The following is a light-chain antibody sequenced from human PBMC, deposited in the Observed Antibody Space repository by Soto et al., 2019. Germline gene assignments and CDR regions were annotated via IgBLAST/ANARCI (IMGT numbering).Light chain of an antibody. CDR1: TSNIGNDF. Sequence: QSVLTQPPSVSAAPGQTVTISCSGSTSNIGNDFVSWYHQLPGTAPKLLIYDNNQRPSGIPDRFSGSKSGTSATLVITGLQVGDEADYYCATWDTRLSARVFGGGTKLTVL. CDR2: DNN. V-gene: IGLV1-51*01. CDR3: ATWDTRLSARV. J-gene: IGLJ2*01.